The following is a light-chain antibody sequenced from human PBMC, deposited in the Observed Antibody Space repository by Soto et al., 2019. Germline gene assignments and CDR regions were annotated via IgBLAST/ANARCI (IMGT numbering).Light chain of an antibody. Sequence: VPMSQSPSTVSASIGDRVSISCRASQSVSVWVAWYQQKPGAAPKLLIYDAFTVDTGVPSRFSGSGSGTEFTLTINSLQPEDFATYYCQQYDGFFRPFGQVAKVAIK. CDR1: QSVSVW. CDR3: QQYDGFFRP. J-gene: IGKJ1*01. CDR2: DAF. V-gene: IGKV1-5*01.